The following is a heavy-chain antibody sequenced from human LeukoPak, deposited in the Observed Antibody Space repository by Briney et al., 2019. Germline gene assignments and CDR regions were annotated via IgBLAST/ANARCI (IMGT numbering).Heavy chain of an antibody. CDR2: IIPIFGTA. CDR1: GGTFSSYA. J-gene: IGHJ6*03. CDR3: ARVEYSYGPYYYYYYMDV. V-gene: IGHV1-69*05. Sequence: SVKVSCKASGGTFSSYAISWVRQAPGQGLEWMGGIIPIFGTANYAQKFQGRVTITTDESTSTAYMELSSVRSEDTAVYYCARVEYSYGPYYYYYYMDVWGKGTTVTVSS. D-gene: IGHD5-18*01.